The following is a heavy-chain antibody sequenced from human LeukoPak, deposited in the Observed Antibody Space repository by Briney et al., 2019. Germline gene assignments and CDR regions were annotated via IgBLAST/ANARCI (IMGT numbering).Heavy chain of an antibody. J-gene: IGHJ4*02. CDR1: GFTFSSYG. V-gene: IGHV3-30*02. Sequence: GGSLRLSCAASGFTFSSYGMHWVRQAPGKGLEWVAFIRYGGSNKYYADSVKGRFTISRDNSKNTLYLQMNSLRAEDTAVYYCAKGDDIVVVPAAIEEYYFDYWGQGTLVTVSS. CDR2: IRYGGSNK. CDR3: AKGDDIVVVPAAIEEYYFDY. D-gene: IGHD2-2*01.